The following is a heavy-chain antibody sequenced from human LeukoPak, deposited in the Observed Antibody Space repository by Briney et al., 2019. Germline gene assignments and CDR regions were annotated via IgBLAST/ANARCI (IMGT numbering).Heavy chain of an antibody. Sequence: GGSLRPSCAASGFTFSSHAMVWVRQAPGKGVEWGSFISFDGSNKVHADSVKGRFTISRDNAKNSLYLQMNSLRAEDTAVYYCARDNRLGIAVAGNGYFQHWGQGTLVTVSS. D-gene: IGHD6-19*01. CDR1: GFTFSSHA. CDR2: ISFDGSNK. CDR3: ARDNRLGIAVAGNGYFQH. V-gene: IGHV3-30-3*01. J-gene: IGHJ1*01.